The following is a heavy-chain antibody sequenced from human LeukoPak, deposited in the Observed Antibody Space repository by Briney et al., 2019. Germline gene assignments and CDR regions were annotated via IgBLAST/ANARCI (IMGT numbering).Heavy chain of an antibody. D-gene: IGHD3-10*01. CDR3: AKENDYGSGSYYNR. V-gene: IGHV3-23*01. Sequence: GGSLRLSCAASGFTFSSYAMSWVRQAPGKGLEWVSAISGSGGSTYYADSVKGRFTISRDNSKNTLYLQMNSLRAEGTAVYYCAKENDYGSGSYYNRWGQGTLVTVSS. CDR1: GFTFSSYA. J-gene: IGHJ4*02. CDR2: ISGSGGST.